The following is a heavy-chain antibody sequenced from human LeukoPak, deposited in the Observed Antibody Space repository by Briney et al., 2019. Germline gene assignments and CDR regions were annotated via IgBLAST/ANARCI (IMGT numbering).Heavy chain of an antibody. D-gene: IGHD1-1*01. V-gene: IGHV4-39*07. Sequence: SETLSLTCTVSGGSISSSSNYWGWIRQPPGKGLEWIATIYYTGTTYYNPSLKSRVTISVDTSKNQFSLNLRSVTAADTGVYYCTVETTPFDYWGQGTLVTVSS. CDR1: GGSISSSSNY. CDR2: IYYTGTT. J-gene: IGHJ4*02. CDR3: TVETTPFDY.